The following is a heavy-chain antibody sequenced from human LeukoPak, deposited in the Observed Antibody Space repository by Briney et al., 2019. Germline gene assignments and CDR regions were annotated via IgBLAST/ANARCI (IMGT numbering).Heavy chain of an antibody. Sequence: SETLSLTCAVYGGSFSGYYWSWIRQPAGQGLEWIGRIYTSGSTNYNPSLKSRVTMSVDTSKNQFSLKLSSVTAADTAVYYCVRVKSSSSNYWYFDLWGRGTLVTVSS. CDR3: VRVKSSSSNYWYFDL. CDR1: GGSFSGYY. V-gene: IGHV4-59*10. J-gene: IGHJ2*01. D-gene: IGHD6-6*01. CDR2: IYTSGST.